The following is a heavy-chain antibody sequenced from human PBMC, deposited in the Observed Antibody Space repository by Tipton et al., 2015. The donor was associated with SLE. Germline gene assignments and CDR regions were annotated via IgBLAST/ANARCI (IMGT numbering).Heavy chain of an antibody. CDR3: ARGRYYYRDV. V-gene: IGHV4-39*07. CDR2: IYYSGST. J-gene: IGHJ6*03. Sequence: LRLSCTVSNGSISSSPYYWGWIRRSPGKGLEWVGSIYYSGSTYYNPSLKSRVTISADTSRNQCSLNLTSVTAADTAAYYCARGRYYYRDVCGKG. CDR1: NGSISSSPYY.